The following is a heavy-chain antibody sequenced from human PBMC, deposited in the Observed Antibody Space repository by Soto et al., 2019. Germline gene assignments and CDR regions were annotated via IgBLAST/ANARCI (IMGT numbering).Heavy chain of an antibody. V-gene: IGHV4-30-4*01. CDR3: ARELTGYRFGPGEVY. CDR2: IYFSGST. CDR1: GGSISSGDYY. Sequence: SETLSLTCTVSGGSISSGDYYWNWIRQPPGKVLEWIGYIYFSGSTYYNPSLKSRVIISLDTSKNQFSLKLSSVTAADTAVYYCARELTGYRFGPGEVYWGQGTLVTVSS. J-gene: IGHJ4*02. D-gene: IGHD5-18*01.